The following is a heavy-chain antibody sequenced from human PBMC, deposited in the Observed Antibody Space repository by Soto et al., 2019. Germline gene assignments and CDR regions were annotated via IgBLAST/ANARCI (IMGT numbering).Heavy chain of an antibody. D-gene: IGHD2-21*01. CDR3: ASGMWPDRFAN. V-gene: IGHV4-34*01. J-gene: IGHJ5*02. CDR1: GESLNYYY. Sequence: HVQLRQWGAGLLKPSDTLSLTCAVYGESLNYYYWSWIRQAPGKGLEWIGEFYQGGSTHYNPSVKSRGTLSVDRSSHQFSLKLTSVTAADTATYYCASGMWPDRFANWGQGTLVTVSS. CDR2: FYQGGST.